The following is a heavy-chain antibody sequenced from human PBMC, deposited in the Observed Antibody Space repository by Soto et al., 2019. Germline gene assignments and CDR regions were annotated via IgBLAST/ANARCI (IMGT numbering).Heavy chain of an antibody. V-gene: IGHV4-39*01. CDR1: GGSISRSSYY. D-gene: IGHD3-10*01. CDR3: ARHSYCYGSGSDTEP. CDR2: IYYSGRT. Sequence: QLQLQESGPGLVKPSETLSLTCTVSGGSISRSSYYWGWIRQPPGKGLEWIGSIYYSGRTYYNPSPRSRATTSVDTSTPQFSRMLSSVTAADTAVYYCARHSYCYGSGSDTEPWGQGTLVTVSS. J-gene: IGHJ5*02.